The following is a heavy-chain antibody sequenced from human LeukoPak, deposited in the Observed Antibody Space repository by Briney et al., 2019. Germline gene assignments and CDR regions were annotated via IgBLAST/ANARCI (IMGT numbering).Heavy chain of an antibody. V-gene: IGHV3-30*02. CDR2: IRYDGSNK. D-gene: IGHD6-13*01. CDR3: AKDQHSGYSSSWYELDY. Sequence: GGSLRLSCAASGFTFSSYGMHWVRQAPGKGLEWVAFIRYDGSNKYYADSVKGRFTISRDNSKNTLYLQMNSLRAEDTAVYYCAKDQHSGYSSSWYELDYWGQGTLVTVFS. J-gene: IGHJ4*02. CDR1: GFTFSSYG.